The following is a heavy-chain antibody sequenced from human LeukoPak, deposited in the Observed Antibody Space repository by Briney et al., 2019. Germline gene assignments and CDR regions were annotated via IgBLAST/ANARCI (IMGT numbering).Heavy chain of an antibody. Sequence: GGSLRLSCAASGFTFSNDDMNWVRQAPGKGLEWVSGIIGDGGRTHYAGSVQGRFTISRDNSKNTLSLQMNSLRAEDAAVYYCAKVNWCGASCADAWGQGTLVTVSS. V-gene: IGHV3-23*01. CDR3: AKVNWCGASCADA. CDR2: IIGDGGRT. CDR1: GFTFSNDD. D-gene: IGHD2-15*01. J-gene: IGHJ4*02.